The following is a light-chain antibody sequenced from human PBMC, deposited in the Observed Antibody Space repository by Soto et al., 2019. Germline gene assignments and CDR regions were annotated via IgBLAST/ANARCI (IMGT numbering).Light chain of an antibody. CDR2: AAY. J-gene: IGKJ1*01. CDR3: KQYNSYSWT. CDR1: QSISSY. V-gene: IGKV1-27*01. Sequence: DIQMTQSPSSLSASVGDRVTITCRASQSISSYLNWYQQKPGKVPKLLIYAAYTLQSGVQSRFSGSGSGTDFTLTIRSLQPEDVATYYCKQYNSYSWTFGQGTKVDIK.